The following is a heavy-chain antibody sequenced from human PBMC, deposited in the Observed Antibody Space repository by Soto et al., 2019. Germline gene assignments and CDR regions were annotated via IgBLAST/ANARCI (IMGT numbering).Heavy chain of an antibody. CDR3: ARGEQLYHYYYGMDV. J-gene: IGHJ6*02. Sequence: ASVKVSCKASGYSFTTQAMIWLRQSPGQRPEWMGWINTGNGNTRYSPKFQGRVNITRDTSASTAYMELSSLKSEDTAVYYCARGEQLYHYYYGMDVWGQGSTVTVSS. CDR1: GYSFTTQA. CDR2: INTGNGNT. V-gene: IGHV1-3*04.